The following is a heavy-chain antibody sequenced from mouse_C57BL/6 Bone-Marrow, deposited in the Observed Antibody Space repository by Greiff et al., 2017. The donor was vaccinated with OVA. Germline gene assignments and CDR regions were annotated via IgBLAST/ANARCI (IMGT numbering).Heavy chain of an antibody. D-gene: IGHD2-2*01. J-gene: IGHJ2*01. Sequence: VQLQQSGADLAKPGASVKLSCKASGYTFTSYWLHWVKQRPGQGLEWIGYINPSSGYTKSNQQFKDKATMTADKSSSTAYMQLSSLTSEDSAVYDCARIWLFHYFDYWGQGTTLTVSS. CDR3: ARIWLFHYFDY. CDR2: INPSSGYT. CDR1: GYTFTSYW. V-gene: IGHV1-7*01.